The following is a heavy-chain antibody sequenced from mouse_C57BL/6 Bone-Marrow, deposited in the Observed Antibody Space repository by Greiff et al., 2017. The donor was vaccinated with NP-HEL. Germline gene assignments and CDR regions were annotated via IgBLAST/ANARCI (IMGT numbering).Heavy chain of an antibody. Sequence: QVQLQQSGAELVRPGASVKLSCKASGYTFTDYYINWVKQRPGQGLEWIARIYPGSGNTYYNEKFKGKATLTAEKSSSTAYMQLSSLTSEDSAVYFCARSILRARVYFDYWGQGTTLTVSS. CDR1: GYTFTDYY. CDR3: ARSILRARVYFDY. D-gene: IGHD1-1*01. V-gene: IGHV1-76*01. CDR2: IYPGSGNT. J-gene: IGHJ2*01.